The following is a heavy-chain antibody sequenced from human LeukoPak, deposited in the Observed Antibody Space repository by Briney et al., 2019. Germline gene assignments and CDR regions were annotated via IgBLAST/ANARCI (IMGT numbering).Heavy chain of an antibody. J-gene: IGHJ4*02. CDR3: ARSPGILGTNYFDY. V-gene: IGHV3-30*04. Sequence: GGSLRLSCAASGFTFSSYAMHWVRQAPGKGLEWVAVISYDGSNKNYSDSVKGRFTISGDNSKNTLYLQMNSLRAEDTSVYYCARSPGILGTNYFDYWGQGTLVTVSS. D-gene: IGHD1-26*01. CDR1: GFTFSSYA. CDR2: ISYDGSNK.